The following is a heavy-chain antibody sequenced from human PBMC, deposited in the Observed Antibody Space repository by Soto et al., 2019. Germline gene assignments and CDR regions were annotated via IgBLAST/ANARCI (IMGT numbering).Heavy chain of an antibody. V-gene: IGHV1-8*01. CDR3: ARGVMHCSGGSCYSFHY. J-gene: IGHJ4*02. D-gene: IGHD2-15*01. CDR1: GYAFTSYD. CDR2: MNPNSGNT. Sequence: ASVKVSCKASGYAFTSYDINWVRQATGQGLEWMGWMNPNSGNTGYAQKFQGRVTMTRNTSISTAYMELSSLRSEDTAVYYCARGVMHCSGGSCYSFHYWGQGTLVTVSS.